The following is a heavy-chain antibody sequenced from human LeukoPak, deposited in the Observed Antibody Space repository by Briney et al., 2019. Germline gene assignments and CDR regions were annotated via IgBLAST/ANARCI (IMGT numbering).Heavy chain of an antibody. CDR1: GGSISSSSYY. CDR3: ARMEMATNNAFDI. CDR2: IYYSGST. Sequence: SETLSLTCTVSGGSISSSSYYWGWIRQPPGKGLEWIGSIYYSGSTYYNPSLKSRVTISVDTSKNQFSLKLSSVTAAGTAVYYCARMEMATNNAFDIWGQGTMVTVSS. D-gene: IGHD5-12*01. V-gene: IGHV4-39*01. J-gene: IGHJ3*02.